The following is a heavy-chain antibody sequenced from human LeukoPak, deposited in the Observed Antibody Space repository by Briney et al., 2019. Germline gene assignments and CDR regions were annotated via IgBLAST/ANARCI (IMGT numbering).Heavy chain of an antibody. V-gene: IGHV1-2*02. Sequence: GASVKVSCKASGYTFTGYYMHWVRQAPGQVLEWMGWINPNSGGTNYAQKFQGRVTMTSDTSISTAYMELSRLRSDDTAVYYCARAPGGGGYYDFWSGSIEPFDYWGQGTLVTVSS. CDR3: ARAPGGGGYYDFWSGSIEPFDY. D-gene: IGHD3-3*01. CDR2: INPNSGGT. J-gene: IGHJ4*02. CDR1: GYTFTGYY.